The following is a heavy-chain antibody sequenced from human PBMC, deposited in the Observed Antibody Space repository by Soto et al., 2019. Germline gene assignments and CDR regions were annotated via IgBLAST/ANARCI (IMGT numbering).Heavy chain of an antibody. D-gene: IGHD4-17*01. CDR1: GGSISSYY. CDR3: ARDPDYGDNDAFDI. V-gene: IGHV4-59*01. CDR2: IYYSGST. Sequence: SETLSLTCTVSGGSISSYYWSWIRQPPGKGLEWIGYIYYSGSTNYNPSLKSRVTISVDTSKNQFSLKLSSVTAADTAVYYCARDPDYGDNDAFDIWGQGTMVTVSS. J-gene: IGHJ3*02.